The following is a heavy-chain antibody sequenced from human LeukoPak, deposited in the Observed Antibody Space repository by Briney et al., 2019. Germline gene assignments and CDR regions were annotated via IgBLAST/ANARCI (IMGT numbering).Heavy chain of an antibody. J-gene: IGHJ4*02. CDR2: INPSDDST. V-gene: IGHV1-46*01. CDR3: ARVYCSRGNCYSPGDY. D-gene: IGHD2-15*01. Sequence: ASVTVSFTASGYTFTSYFILWVRRAPGQGLEWMGIINPSDDSTSYARRIQGRVTMTRDTSTSTVYMELSSLRSEDTAVYYCARVYCSRGNCYSPGDYWGQGTLVTVSS. CDR1: GYTFTSYF.